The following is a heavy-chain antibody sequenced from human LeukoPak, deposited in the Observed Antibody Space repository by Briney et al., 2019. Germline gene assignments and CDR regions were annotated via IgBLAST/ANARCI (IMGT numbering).Heavy chain of an antibody. CDR1: GFTFDDYA. V-gene: IGHV3-9*01. CDR3: AKDMDYYDSSGYRGAFDI. Sequence: PGGSLRLSCAASGFTFDDYAMHWVRQAPGKGLEWVSGISWNSGSIGNADSVKGRFTISRDNAKNSLYLQMNSLRAEDTALYYCAKDMDYYDSSGYRGAFDIWGQGTMVTVSS. J-gene: IGHJ3*02. D-gene: IGHD3-22*01. CDR2: ISWNSGSI.